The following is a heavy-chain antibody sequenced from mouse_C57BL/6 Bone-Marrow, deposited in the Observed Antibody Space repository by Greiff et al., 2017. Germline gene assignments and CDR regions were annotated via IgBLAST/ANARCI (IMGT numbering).Heavy chain of an antibody. CDR1: GYTFTGYW. D-gene: IGHD1-1*01. CDR2: ILPCSGNT. J-gene: IGHJ3*01. V-gene: IGHV1-9*01. CDR3: ARPKYYGSIAWLAY. Sequence: VQLQQSGAELMKPGASVKLSCTATGYTFTGYWIAWVKPTPGHGLEWIGKILPCSGNTNYNEKFKGKATFTADTSSNTAYMQLSSLTTEDSAIYYGARPKYYGSIAWLAYWGKGTLVTVSA.